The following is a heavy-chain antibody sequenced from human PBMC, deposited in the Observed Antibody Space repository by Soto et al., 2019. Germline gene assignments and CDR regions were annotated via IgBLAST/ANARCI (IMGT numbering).Heavy chain of an antibody. CDR2: ISAYNGNT. CDR1: GYTFTSYG. CDR3: ASKRGSSGYYYYYGMDV. D-gene: IGHD6-6*01. V-gene: IGHV1-18*04. J-gene: IGHJ6*02. Sequence: QVQLVQSGAEVKKPGASVKVSCKASGYTFTSYGISWVRQAPGQGLEWMGWISAYNGNTNYAQKLQGRVTMTTDTSTSTAYMELRSLRSDDTAVYYCASKRGSSGYYYYYGMDVWGQGTTVTVSS.